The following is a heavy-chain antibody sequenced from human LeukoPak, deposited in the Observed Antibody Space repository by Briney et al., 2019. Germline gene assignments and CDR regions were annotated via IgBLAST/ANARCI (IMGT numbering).Heavy chain of an antibody. CDR1: GYTFTSYG. D-gene: IGHD3-22*01. CDR3: ASNYYDSSGYYYPFDY. V-gene: IGHV1-18*01. CDR2: ISAYNGNT. Sequence: ASVKVSCKASGYTFTSYGISWVRQAPGQGLEWMGWISAYNGNTNYAQKLQGRVTMTTDTSTSTAYMELRSLRPDDTAVYYCASNYYDSSGYYYPFDYWGQGTLVTVSS. J-gene: IGHJ4*02.